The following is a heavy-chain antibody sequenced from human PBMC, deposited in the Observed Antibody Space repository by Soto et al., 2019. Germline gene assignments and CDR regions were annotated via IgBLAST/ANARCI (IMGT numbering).Heavy chain of an antibody. CDR3: ARGVLGGYIVVGTAPKPSNFDF. V-gene: IGHV3-48*02. Sequence: GKGLEWVSYISSSSSTVDYADSVKGRFTISRDKAKHSPYLQMTSLRDEDTAVYSCARGVLGGYIVVGTAPKPSNFDFWGQGTLVTLPS. D-gene: IGHD2-21*02. CDR2: ISSSSSTV. J-gene: IGHJ4*02.